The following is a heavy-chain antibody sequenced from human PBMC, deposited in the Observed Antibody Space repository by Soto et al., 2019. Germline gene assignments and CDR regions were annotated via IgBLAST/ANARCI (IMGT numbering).Heavy chain of an antibody. V-gene: IGHV1-3*01. D-gene: IGHD2-15*01. CDR3: ARWLVAATYRWFDP. Sequence: QVQLVQSGAEVKKPGASVKVSCKASGYTFTSYAMHWVRQAPGQRLEWTGWINAGNGNTKYSQKFQGRVTITRDTSASTAYMELSSLRSEDTAVYYCARWLVAATYRWFDPWGQGTLVTVSS. J-gene: IGHJ5*02. CDR2: INAGNGNT. CDR1: GYTFTSYA.